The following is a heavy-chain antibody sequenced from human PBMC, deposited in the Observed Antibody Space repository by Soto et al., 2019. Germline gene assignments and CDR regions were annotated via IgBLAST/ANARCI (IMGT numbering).Heavy chain of an antibody. J-gene: IGHJ5*02. Sequence: GGSLRLSCAASGFTFSSYAMSWVRQAPGKGLEWVSAISGSGGSTYYADSVKGRFTISRDNSKNTLYLQMNSLRAEDTAVYYCAKETVVYYFGSGSSVAHNWFDPWGQGTMVTVYS. V-gene: IGHV3-23*01. CDR3: AKETVVYYFGSGSSVAHNWFDP. D-gene: IGHD3-10*01. CDR2: ISGSGGST. CDR1: GFTFSSYA.